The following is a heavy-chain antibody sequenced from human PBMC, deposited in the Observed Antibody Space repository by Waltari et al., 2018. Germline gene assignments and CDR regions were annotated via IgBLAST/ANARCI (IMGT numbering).Heavy chain of an antibody. CDR2: IYTSGST. Sequence: QVQLQESGPGLVKPSETLSLTCTDPGGSISSYSWSWIRQPPGKGLEWIGYIYTSGSTNYNPSLKSRVTISVDTSKNQFSLKLSSVTAADTAVYYCARAQVGAKDFDYWGQGTLVTVSS. CDR1: GGSISSYS. J-gene: IGHJ4*02. CDR3: ARAQVGAKDFDY. D-gene: IGHD1-26*01. V-gene: IGHV4-4*09.